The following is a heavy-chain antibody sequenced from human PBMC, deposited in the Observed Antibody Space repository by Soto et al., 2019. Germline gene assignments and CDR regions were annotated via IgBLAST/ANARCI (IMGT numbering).Heavy chain of an antibody. D-gene: IGHD3-16*01. Sequence: ASVQGSFKASGYTFTDYYLYRLLQAPGQGPEWLGGINPRTGDTNQAQKFQGRVTMTRDMSLTTAYMELHRLTSDDTAVYYCARDPIGGGAPYYFDYWGQGSLVTVSS. CDR3: ARDPIGGGAPYYFDY. CDR1: GYTFTDYY. V-gene: IGHV1-2*02. CDR2: INPRTGDT. J-gene: IGHJ4*02.